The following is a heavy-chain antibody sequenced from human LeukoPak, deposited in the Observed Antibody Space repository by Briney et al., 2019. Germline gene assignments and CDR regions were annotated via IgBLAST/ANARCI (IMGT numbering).Heavy chain of an antibody. V-gene: IGHV1-46*03. Sequence: ASVKASCKASGYTFTTYYMHWVRQAPGQGLQWMGIINPSGGSTSYAQKFQGRVTMTRDTSTSTVYMELSSLRSDDTAIYYCARSVKMPTIVHWGQGTLVTVSS. D-gene: IGHD5-24*01. CDR2: INPSGGST. J-gene: IGHJ4*02. CDR3: ARSVKMPTIVH. CDR1: GYTFTTYY.